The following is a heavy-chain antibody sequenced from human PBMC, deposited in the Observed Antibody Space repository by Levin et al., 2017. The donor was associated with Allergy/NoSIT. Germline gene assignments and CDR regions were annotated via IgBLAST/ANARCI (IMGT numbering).Heavy chain of an antibody. CDR1: GFTFSSYA. J-gene: IGHJ4*02. Sequence: GGSLRLSCAASGFTFSSYAMSWVRQAPGKGLEWVSAISGSGGSTYYADSVTGRFTISRDNSKNTLYLQMNSLTTEDTAVYYCTTDGRDTHSGDGFDYWGQGTLVTVSS. CDR3: TTDGRDTHSGDGFDY. V-gene: IGHV3-23*01. D-gene: IGHD5-24*01. CDR2: ISGSGGST.